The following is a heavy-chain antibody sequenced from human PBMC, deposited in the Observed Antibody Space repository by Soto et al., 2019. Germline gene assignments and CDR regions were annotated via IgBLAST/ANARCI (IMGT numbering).Heavy chain of an antibody. J-gene: IGHJ5*02. D-gene: IGHD1-7*01. CDR2: ISASGSTS. CDR3: AREITGTARPLDP. Sequence: EVQLLESGGGLVQPGGSLRLSCAASEFPFNSYAMNWVRQTPGKGLEWVSSISASGSTSSLADSVKGRFTVSRDNSQNTLHLQMNSLSAEDTAIYYCAREITGTARPLDPWGQGTLVTVSS. CDR1: EFPFNSYA. V-gene: IGHV3-23*01.